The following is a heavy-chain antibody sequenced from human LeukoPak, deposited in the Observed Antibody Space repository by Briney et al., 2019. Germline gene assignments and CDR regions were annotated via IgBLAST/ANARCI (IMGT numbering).Heavy chain of an antibody. Sequence: RGSLRLSCAASGFTFKNYAMHWVRQGPGKGLDWVAVISYDGRIEYYADSVKGRFTISRDNSKNNLYLQMNSLRVEDTAVYHCVRSYSSSWYGGGGWFDPWGQGTLVTVS. CDR1: GFTFKNYA. CDR3: VRSYSSSWYGGGGWFDP. CDR2: ISYDGRIE. V-gene: IGHV3-30*04. J-gene: IGHJ5*02. D-gene: IGHD6-13*01.